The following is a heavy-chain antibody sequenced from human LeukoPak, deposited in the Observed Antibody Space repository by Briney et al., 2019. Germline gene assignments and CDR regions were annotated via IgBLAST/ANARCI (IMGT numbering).Heavy chain of an antibody. Sequence: PRGSLRLSCAASGFTFSNAWLSWVRQAPGKGLEWVGRIKSKTDGGTTDYAAHVKGRFTISRDDSKNTLYLQINSLKTEDTAVYYCTTTAARPSFDYWGQGTLVTVSS. CDR1: GFTFSNAW. CDR2: IKSKTDGGTT. V-gene: IGHV3-15*01. J-gene: IGHJ4*02. CDR3: TTTAARPSFDY. D-gene: IGHD6-6*01.